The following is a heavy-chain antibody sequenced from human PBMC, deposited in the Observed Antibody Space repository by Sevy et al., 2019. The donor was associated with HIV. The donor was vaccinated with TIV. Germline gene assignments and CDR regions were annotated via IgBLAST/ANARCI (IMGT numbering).Heavy chain of an antibody. V-gene: IGHV1-69*13. J-gene: IGHJ4*02. D-gene: IGHD3-22*01. CDR3: TRGVTKIIGGGYYFDY. Sequence: ASVKVSCKASGDSLSRHAISWVRQAPGQGLEWMGGSIPMFGTTDYAQKFQGRVTISADESTSTVYMEQSSLRSEDTAVYYCTRGVTKIIGGGYYFDYWGQGTLVTVSS. CDR2: SIPMFGTT. CDR1: GDSLSRHA.